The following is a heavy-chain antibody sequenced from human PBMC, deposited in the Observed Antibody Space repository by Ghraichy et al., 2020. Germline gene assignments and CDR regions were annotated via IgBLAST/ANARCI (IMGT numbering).Heavy chain of an antibody. CDR1: GGSISSYY. Sequence: SETLSLTCTVSGGSISSYYWSWIRQPPGKGLEWIGYIYYSGSTNYNPSLKSRVTISVDTSKNQFSLKLSSVTAADTAVYYCARQDNLWVRGGVDYWGQGTLVTVSS. CDR2: IYYSGST. D-gene: IGHD5-18*01. CDR3: ARQDNLWVRGGVDY. J-gene: IGHJ4*02. V-gene: IGHV4-59*08.